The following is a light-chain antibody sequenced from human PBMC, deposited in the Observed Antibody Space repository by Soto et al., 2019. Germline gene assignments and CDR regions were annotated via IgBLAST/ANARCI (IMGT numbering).Light chain of an antibody. V-gene: IGLV2-14*01. CDR2: DVS. CDR1: SSDVGGYNY. J-gene: IGLJ1*01. Sequence: QSALTQPASVSGSPGQSITISCTGTSSDVGGYNYVSWYQQHPGKAPKLMIYDVSNRPSGVSNRFSGSKSGNTASLTISGLLAEDEADYYCSSYTSSSTNFGTGTKLTVL. CDR3: SSYTSSSTN.